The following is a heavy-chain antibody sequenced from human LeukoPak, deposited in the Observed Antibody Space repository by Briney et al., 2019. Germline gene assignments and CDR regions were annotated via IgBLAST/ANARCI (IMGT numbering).Heavy chain of an antibody. J-gene: IGHJ5*02. CDR1: GGALSGFY. CDR3: AKKRITMIRGAPFDP. V-gene: IGHV4-34*01. Sequence: SETLSLTCAVHGGALSGFYWSWIRRSPGKGLEWIGEINPSGSTIYNPSLKSRLTMSVDTTMNHFSLNLTSVTAADTAVYYCAKKRITMIRGAPFDPWGQGTLVTVSS. D-gene: IGHD3-10*01. CDR2: INPSGST.